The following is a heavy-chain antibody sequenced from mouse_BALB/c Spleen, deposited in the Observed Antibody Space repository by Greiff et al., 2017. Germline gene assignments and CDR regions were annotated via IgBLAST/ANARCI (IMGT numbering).Heavy chain of an antibody. D-gene: IGHD2-3*01. CDR3: ARLDGLFAY. V-gene: IGHV1-9*01. CDR1: GYTFSSYW. J-gene: IGHJ3*01. Sequence: QVQLKQSGAELMKPGASVKISCKATGYTFSSYWIEWVKQRPGHGLEWIGEILPGSGSTNYNEKFKGKATFTADTSSNTAYMQLSSLTSEDSAVYYCARLDGLFAYWGQGTLVTVSA. CDR2: ILPGSGST.